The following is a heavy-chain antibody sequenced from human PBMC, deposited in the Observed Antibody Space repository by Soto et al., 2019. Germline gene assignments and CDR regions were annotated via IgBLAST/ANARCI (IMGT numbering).Heavy chain of an antibody. CDR2: IDPSDSYT. CDR3: ARLQAAAGDNDLTFDY. V-gene: IGHV5-10-1*01. J-gene: IGHJ4*02. CDR1: GYNFYSYW. Sequence: XESLKISCKGSGYNFYSYWISWVPQMPGKGLEWMGRIDPSDSYTNYSPSFQGHVTISADKSISTAYLQWSSLKASDTAMYYCARLQAAAGDNDLTFDYWGQGTLVTVSS. D-gene: IGHD6-13*01.